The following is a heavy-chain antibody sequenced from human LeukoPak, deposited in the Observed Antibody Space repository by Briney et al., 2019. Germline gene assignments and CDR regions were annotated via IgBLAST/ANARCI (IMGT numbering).Heavy chain of an antibody. CDR2: IVVGSGNT. J-gene: IGHJ4*02. V-gene: IGHV1-58*01. CDR3: AAEKNSGSYLTFDH. D-gene: IGHD1-26*01. CDR1: GFTFSSSV. Sequence: GTSVKVSCKASGFTFSSSVVQWVRQARGQRLEWIGWIVVGSGNTNYAQKFQERDTITRDMSTSTAYMELSSLRSEDTAVYYCAAEKNSGSYLTFDHWGQGTLVTVSS.